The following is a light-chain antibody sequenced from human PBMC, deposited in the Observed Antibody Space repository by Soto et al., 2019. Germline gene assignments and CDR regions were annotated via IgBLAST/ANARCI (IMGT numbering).Light chain of an antibody. J-gene: IGKJ1*01. Sequence: DIQMTQSPSTLSASVGDRVTITCRASQSISSWLAWYQQKPGKAPKLLIYKASSFESGVPSRFSGSGSGIEFTRTISSLQPDDLATYYCQQYNSWWTFDQGTKVEIK. CDR3: QQYNSWWT. CDR1: QSISSW. V-gene: IGKV1-5*03. CDR2: KAS.